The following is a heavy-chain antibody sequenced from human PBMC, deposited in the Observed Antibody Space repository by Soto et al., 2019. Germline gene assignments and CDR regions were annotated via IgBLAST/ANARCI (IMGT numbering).Heavy chain of an antibody. Sequence: QVQLVQSGAEVKKPESSVKVSCKAPGGTFSTYAISWVRQAPGQGLEWMGGIIPMFGTANYAQRFQDRVTLTADESTNTVYMELSSLRSEDTAMYFCASGIQLWLRRINTGYSGWGQGTLVTVSS. D-gene: IGHD5-18*01. V-gene: IGHV1-69*12. CDR2: IIPMFGTA. CDR1: GGTFSTYA. CDR3: ASGIQLWLRRINTGYSG. J-gene: IGHJ4*02.